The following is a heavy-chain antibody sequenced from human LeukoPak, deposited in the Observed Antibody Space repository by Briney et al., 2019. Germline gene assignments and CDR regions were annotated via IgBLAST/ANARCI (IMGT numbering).Heavy chain of an antibody. CDR2: INHSGST. D-gene: IGHD6-13*01. V-gene: IGHV4-34*01. CDR1: GGSFSRYF. CDR3: ARVVGKYSSSWYY. J-gene: IGHJ4*02. Sequence: PSETLSLTCAVYGGSFSRYFWSWIPHPPGKGLEWIGEINHSGSTNYNPSLKGRVTISVDTSKNQFSLKLRSVTAADTAVYYCARVVGKYSSSWYYWGQGTLVTVSS.